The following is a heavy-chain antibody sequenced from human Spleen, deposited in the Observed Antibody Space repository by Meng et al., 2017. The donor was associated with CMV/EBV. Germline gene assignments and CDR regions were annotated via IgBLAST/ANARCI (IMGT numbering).Heavy chain of an antibody. CDR1: GFTFRSYY. D-gene: IGHD4-17*01. CDR2: ISSTSYT. CDR3: AGERPTVTKGIDY. J-gene: IGHJ4*02. Sequence: GGSLRLSCAASGFTFRSYYLNWVRQPPGKGLEWVSFISSTSYTYYADSVKGRFTISRDNTKNSLYLQMNGLRAEDTAVYYCAGERPTVTKGIDYWGQGTLVTVSS. V-gene: IGHV3-21*01.